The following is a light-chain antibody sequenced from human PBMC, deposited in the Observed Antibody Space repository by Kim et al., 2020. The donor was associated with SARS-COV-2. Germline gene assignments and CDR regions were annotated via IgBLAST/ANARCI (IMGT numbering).Light chain of an antibody. CDR3: AAWDDSLSGVV. CDR2: RNN. V-gene: IGLV1-47*01. CDR1: SSNIGSNY. J-gene: IGLJ2*01. Sequence: ELTHPPSASGTPGQRVTISCSGSSSNIGSNYVYWYQQLPGTAPKLLIYRNNQRPSGVPDRFSGSKSGTSASLAISGLRSEDEAYYYCAAWDDSLSGVVFGGGTQLTVL.